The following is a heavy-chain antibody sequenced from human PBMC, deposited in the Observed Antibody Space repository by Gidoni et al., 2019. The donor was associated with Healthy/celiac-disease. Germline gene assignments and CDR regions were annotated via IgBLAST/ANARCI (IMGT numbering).Heavy chain of an antibody. CDR2: IWYDGSNK. CDR1: GFPSSSYG. V-gene: IGHV3-33*01. J-gene: IGHJ6*03. CDR3: ARETFSSGYYYMDV. Sequence: QVQLAESGGVVVPPGRSLRLTCAASGFPSSSYGMHWVLQAPGKGLECVAVIWYDGSNKYYADSVKGRFTISRDNSKNTLYLQMNSLRAEDTAVYYCARETFSSGYYYMDVWGKGTTVTVSS. D-gene: IGHD1-26*01.